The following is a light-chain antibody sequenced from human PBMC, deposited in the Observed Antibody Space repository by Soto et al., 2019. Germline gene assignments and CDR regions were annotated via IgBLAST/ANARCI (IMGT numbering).Light chain of an antibody. CDR3: GTYDSGLSAGGV. CDR1: TSNIGSNY. J-gene: IGLJ1*01. CDR2: DNN. V-gene: IGLV1-51*01. Sequence: QSVVTQPPSVSAAPGQRVTISCSGSTSNIGSNYVSWYQQLPETAPKLLIYDNNKRPSGIPDRFSGSKSGTSATLAITGLQTGDEADYYCGTYDSGLSAGGVFGTGTKLTVL.